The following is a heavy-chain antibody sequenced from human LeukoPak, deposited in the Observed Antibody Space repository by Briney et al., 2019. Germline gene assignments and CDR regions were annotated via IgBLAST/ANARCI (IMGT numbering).Heavy chain of an antibody. J-gene: IGHJ4*02. CDR2: IKQDGSEK. Sequence: GGSLRLSCAASGFTFSYYWMSWVRQAPGKGLEWVAKIKQDGSEKYYVDSVKGRFTISRDNAKNSLYLQMSSLRAEDTAVYYCARGYCSGGSCSKYDYWGQGTLVTVSS. CDR1: GFTFSYYW. CDR3: ARGYCSGGSCSKYDY. V-gene: IGHV3-7*01. D-gene: IGHD2-15*01.